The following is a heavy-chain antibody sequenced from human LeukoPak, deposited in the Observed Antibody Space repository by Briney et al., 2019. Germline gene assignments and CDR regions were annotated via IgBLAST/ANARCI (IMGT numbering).Heavy chain of an antibody. V-gene: IGHV1-18*01. Sequence: GSVKVSCKASGYTFTSYGISRVRQAPGQGLELMGWISAYNGNTNYAQKLQGRVTMTTDTSTSTAYMELRSLRSDDTAVYYCARDTFSDISSFDYWGQGTLVTVSS. CDR2: ISAYNGNT. J-gene: IGHJ4*02. D-gene: IGHD3-16*01. CDR1: GYTFTSYG. CDR3: ARDTFSDISSFDY.